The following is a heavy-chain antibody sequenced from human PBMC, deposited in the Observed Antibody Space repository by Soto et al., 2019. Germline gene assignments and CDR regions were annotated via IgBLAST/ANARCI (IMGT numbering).Heavy chain of an antibody. D-gene: IGHD4-17*01. V-gene: IGHV4-39*01. CDR1: GGSISSSTYY. CDR3: ARHGVDYGDYASYYFYGMDV. J-gene: IGHJ6*02. CDR2: IFYSGSA. Sequence: QLQLQESGPGLVKPSETLSLTCTVSGGSISSSTYYWGWSRQPPGKGLEWIGMIFYSGSADYNPSRKRRVTISIETSKNQFSLRLSSVTAADTAVYYCARHGVDYGDYASYYFYGMDVWGRGTTVTVSS.